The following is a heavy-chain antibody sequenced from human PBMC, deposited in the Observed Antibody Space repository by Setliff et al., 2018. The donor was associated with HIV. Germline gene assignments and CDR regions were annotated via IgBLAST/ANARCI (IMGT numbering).Heavy chain of an antibody. V-gene: IGHV4-31*03. CDR3: AKGYNWNNAYYGLDV. Sequence: SETLSLTCTVSGGSFRSGGYYWSWIRQHPGKGLEWIGYIYYSGSTYYNPSLKSRLSISVDTSKNQFSLKLSSVTAADTAVYYCAKGYNWNNAYYGLDVWGQGTTVTVSS. CDR2: IYYSGST. J-gene: IGHJ6*02. D-gene: IGHD1-1*01. CDR1: GGSFRSGGYY.